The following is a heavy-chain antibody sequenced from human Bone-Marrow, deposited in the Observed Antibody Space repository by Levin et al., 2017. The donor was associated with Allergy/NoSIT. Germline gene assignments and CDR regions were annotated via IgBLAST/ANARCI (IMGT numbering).Heavy chain of an antibody. D-gene: IGHD3-10*01. CDR2: IYYSGST. CDR3: ARLDTMVRGVIFPPVSLSTLFDY. V-gene: IGHV4-39*01. J-gene: IGHJ4*02. CDR1: GGSISSSSYY. Sequence: PGGSLRLSCTVSGGSISSSSYYWGWIRQPPGKGLEWIGSIYYSGSTYYNPSLKSRVTISVDTSKNQFSLKLSSVTAADTAVYYCARLDTMVRGVIFPPVSLSTLFDYWGQGTLVTVSS.